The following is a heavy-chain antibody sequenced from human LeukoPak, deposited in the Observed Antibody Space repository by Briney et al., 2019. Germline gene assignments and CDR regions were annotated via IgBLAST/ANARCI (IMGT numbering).Heavy chain of an antibody. J-gene: IGHJ4*02. CDR3: ATVFWSGYSYFDY. Sequence: SETLSLTCTVSGGSISSYYWSWIRQPPGKGLEWIGYIYYSGSTNYNPSLKSRVTISVDTSKNRFSLRLSSVTAADTAVYYCATVFWSGYSYFDYWGQGTLVTVSS. CDR1: GGSISSYY. CDR2: IYYSGST. D-gene: IGHD3-3*01. V-gene: IGHV4-59*01.